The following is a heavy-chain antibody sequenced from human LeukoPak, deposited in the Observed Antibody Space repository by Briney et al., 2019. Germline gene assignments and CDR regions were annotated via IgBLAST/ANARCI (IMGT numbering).Heavy chain of an antibody. V-gene: IGHV1-69*13. J-gene: IGHJ3*02. CDR3: ARGVDYGGNPGAFDI. CDR2: IIPIFGTA. CDR1: GGTFISYA. Sequence: WASVKVSFKASGGTFISYAISWVRQAPGQGLEWMGGIIPIFGTANYAQKFQGRVTITADEPTSTAYMELSSLRSEDTAVYYCARGVDYGGNPGAFDIWGQGTMVTVSS. D-gene: IGHD4-23*01.